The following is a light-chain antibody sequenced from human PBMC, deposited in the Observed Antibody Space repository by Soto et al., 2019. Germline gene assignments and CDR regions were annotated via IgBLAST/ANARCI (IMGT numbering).Light chain of an antibody. CDR1: QGIGDT. Sequence: EVVMTQSPAALSVSPGEGVTLSCRASQGIGDTLAWYQNKPGQDPRILIYDASNRATGIPARFSGSGSGTDFNLTISRLETEDFAVYECQQRSNWPVTFGQGTRLEIK. CDR3: QQRSNWPVT. V-gene: IGKV3D-11*01. J-gene: IGKJ5*01. CDR2: DAS.